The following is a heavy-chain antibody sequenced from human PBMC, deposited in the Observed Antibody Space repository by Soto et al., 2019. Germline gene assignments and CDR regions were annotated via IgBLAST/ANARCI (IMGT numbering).Heavy chain of an antibody. CDR2: ISSSSSYI. D-gene: IGHD3-3*01. V-gene: IGHV3-21*01. J-gene: IGHJ6*01. CDR3: ARDTYYDFWSGYYPHYYYYYGMDV. CDR1: GFTFSSYS. Sequence: EVQLVESGGGLVKPGGSLRLSCAASGFTFSSYSMNWVRQAPGKGLEWVSSISSSSSYIYYADSVKGRFTISRDNAKNSLYLQMNSLRAEDTAVYYCARDTYYDFWSGYYPHYYYYYGMDVW.